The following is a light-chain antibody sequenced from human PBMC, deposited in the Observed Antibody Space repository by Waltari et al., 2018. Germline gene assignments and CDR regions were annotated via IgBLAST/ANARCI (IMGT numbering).Light chain of an antibody. CDR3: QQYNTYST. Sequence: DIQITQSPSSLSASVGDRVTITCRASQSISNWLAWYQQKPGKAPILLIYKASILKSGVPSRFSGSGSGTQFTLTISSLQPGDFATYYCQQYNTYSTFGQGTKLEI. J-gene: IGKJ2*01. V-gene: IGKV1-5*03. CDR2: KAS. CDR1: QSISNW.